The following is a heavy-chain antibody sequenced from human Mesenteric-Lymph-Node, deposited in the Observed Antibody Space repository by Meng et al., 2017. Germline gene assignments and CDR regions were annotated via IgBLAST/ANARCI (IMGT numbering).Heavy chain of an antibody. CDR3: ATSAAAGDS. CDR2: ISSSGNII. V-gene: IGHV3-11*01. D-gene: IGHD6-13*01. J-gene: IGHJ5*01. Sequence: QVQLMESGGGLVKPGGSLRLSCAASGFTFSYHHMTWIRQAPGKGLECISYISSSGNIIHYADSVKGRFTISRDNAKNSLYLQMNSLRADDTALYYCATSAAAGDSWGQGTLVTVSS. CDR1: GFTFSYHH.